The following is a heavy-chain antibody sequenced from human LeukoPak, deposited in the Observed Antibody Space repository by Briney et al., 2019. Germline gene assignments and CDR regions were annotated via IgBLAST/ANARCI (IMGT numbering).Heavy chain of an antibody. CDR1: GGSISSSSYY. Sequence: SETLSLTCTVSGGSISSSSYYWGWIRQPPGKGLEWIGSIYYSGSTYYDPSLKSRVTISVDTSKNQFSLKLSSVTAADTAVYYCARGEDQYKGGNYWGQGSLVTVSS. V-gene: IGHV4-39*07. CDR2: IYYSGST. J-gene: IGHJ4*02. D-gene: IGHD1-1*01. CDR3: ARGEDQYKGGNY.